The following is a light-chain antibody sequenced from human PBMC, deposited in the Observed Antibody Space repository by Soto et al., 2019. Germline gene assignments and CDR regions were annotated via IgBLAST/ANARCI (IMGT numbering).Light chain of an antibody. V-gene: IGLV2-14*03. CDR1: SSDIGAYNY. J-gene: IGLJ2*01. Sequence: QSMLTQPASVSGSPGQPITISYSGTSSDIGAYNYVSWYQHYTGKAPKLVISDVSHRPSGVSSRFSGSKSGNTASLTISGLQAEDEADYYCSSYTIHSSVVFGGGTKLTVL. CDR2: DVS. CDR3: SSYTIHSSVV.